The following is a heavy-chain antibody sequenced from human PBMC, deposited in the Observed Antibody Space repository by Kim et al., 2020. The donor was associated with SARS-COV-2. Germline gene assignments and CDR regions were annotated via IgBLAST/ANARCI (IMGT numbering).Heavy chain of an antibody. CDR2: INAGNCNT. Sequence: ASVKVSCKASGYTFTSYAMHWVRQAPGQRLEWMGWINAGNCNTKYSQKFQGRVTITRDTSASTAYMELSSLRSEDTAVYYCARSYQLLHDWFDPWGQGTL. J-gene: IGHJ5*02. CDR1: GYTFTSYA. V-gene: IGHV1-3*01. D-gene: IGHD2-2*01. CDR3: ARSYQLLHDWFDP.